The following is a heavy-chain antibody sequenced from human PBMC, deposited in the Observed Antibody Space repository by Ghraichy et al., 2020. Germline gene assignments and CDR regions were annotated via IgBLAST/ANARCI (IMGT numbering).Heavy chain of an antibody. CDR3: ARPNYDFWSGYPNWFDP. CDR2: IKQGGSEK. Sequence: GGSLRLSCAASGFTFSSYWMSWVRQAPGKGLEWVANIKQGGSEKYYVDSVKGRFTISRDNAKNSLYLQMNSLRAEDTAVYYCARPNYDFWSGYPNWFDPWGQGTLVTVSS. V-gene: IGHV3-7*01. D-gene: IGHD3-3*01. J-gene: IGHJ5*02. CDR1: GFTFSSYW.